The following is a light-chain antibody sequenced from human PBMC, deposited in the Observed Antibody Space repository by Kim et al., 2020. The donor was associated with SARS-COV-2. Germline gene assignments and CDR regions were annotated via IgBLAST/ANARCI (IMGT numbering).Light chain of an antibody. CDR2: QDT. CDR1: ELGDKY. CDR3: QAWDSGTAVL. Sequence: SYELTQPPSVSVSPGQTASITCSGDELGDKYVFWYQQKPGQSPLLVIYQDTKRPSGIPERFSASNSVNTATLTISGTQATDEADYYCQAWDSGTAVLFGGGTQLTVL. V-gene: IGLV3-1*01. J-gene: IGLJ2*01.